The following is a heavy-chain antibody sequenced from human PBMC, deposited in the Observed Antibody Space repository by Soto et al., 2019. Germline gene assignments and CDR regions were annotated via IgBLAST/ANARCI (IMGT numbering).Heavy chain of an antibody. CDR2: ISAYNGNT. J-gene: IGHJ6*02. V-gene: IGHV1-18*01. Sequence: ASVKVSCKASGYTFTSYGISWVRQAPGQGLEWKGWISAYNGNTNYAQKLQGRVTMTTDTSTSTAYMELRSLRSDDTAVYYCARDLVVVGDYYYYYGMDGWGQGTTVTVSS. CDR3: ARDLVVVGDYYYYYGMDG. CDR1: GYTFTSYG. D-gene: IGHD2-2*01.